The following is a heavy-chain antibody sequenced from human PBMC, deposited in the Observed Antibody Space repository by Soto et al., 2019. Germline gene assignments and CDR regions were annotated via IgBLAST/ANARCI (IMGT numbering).Heavy chain of an antibody. Sequence: QVQLVQSGAEVKKPGSSVKVSCKASGGTFGIYAITWVRQAPGQGLEWMGGIIAFSDIVNYTQKLQGRVTITADESTRTASLDLRSLRADETAVYYCARSLYSSSWYHSGNSYSCYGMDVWGQGTTVTVSS. V-gene: IGHV1-69*12. CDR3: ARSLYSSSWYHSGNSYSCYGMDV. J-gene: IGHJ6*02. CDR2: IIAFSDIV. CDR1: GGTFGIYA. D-gene: IGHD6-13*01.